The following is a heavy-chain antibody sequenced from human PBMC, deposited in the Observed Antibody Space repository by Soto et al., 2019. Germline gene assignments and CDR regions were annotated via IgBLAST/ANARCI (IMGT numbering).Heavy chain of an antibody. CDR2: IYWDDDK. CDR1: GLSLSTTGVG. CDR3: VQSRCGGDCLQSYSSHSYYGLDV. D-gene: IGHD2-21*02. J-gene: IGHJ6*02. Sequence: QITLKESGPTLVKPTQTLTLTCTFSGLSLSTTGVGVGWIRQPPGKALEWLALIYWDDDKRYSPSLKSRLTLTKDTSKNQVVPTMTNMDPVDTATYFCVQSRCGGDCLQSYSSHSYYGLDVWGQGTTVTVSS. V-gene: IGHV2-5*02.